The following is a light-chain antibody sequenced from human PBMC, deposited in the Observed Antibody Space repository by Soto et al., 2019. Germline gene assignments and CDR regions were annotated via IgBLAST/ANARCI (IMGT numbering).Light chain of an antibody. V-gene: IGKV3-11*01. CDR2: DVS. Sequence: EIVLTHSPATLSLYPWERATLSCRASQSVTSYLAWYQQKPGQAPRLLIYDVSNRASGIPARFSGSGSETDFTLTISSLEPEDFAVYHCQQRSDSITFGQGTRLEIK. CDR3: QQRSDSIT. CDR1: QSVTSY. J-gene: IGKJ5*01.